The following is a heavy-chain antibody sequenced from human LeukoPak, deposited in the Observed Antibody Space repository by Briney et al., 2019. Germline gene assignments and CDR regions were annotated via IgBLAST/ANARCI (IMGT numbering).Heavy chain of an antibody. CDR1: GFTFSSYG. V-gene: IGHV3-30*02. Sequence: PGGSLRLSCAASGFTFSSYGMHWVRQAPGKGLEWVAFIRYDGSNKYYADSVKGRFTISRDNSKNTLYLHLNIPRPEDTAVYYCTRSVVTTADFDYWGQGTLVTVSS. D-gene: IGHD2-21*02. J-gene: IGHJ4*02. CDR3: TRSVVTTADFDY. CDR2: IRYDGSNK.